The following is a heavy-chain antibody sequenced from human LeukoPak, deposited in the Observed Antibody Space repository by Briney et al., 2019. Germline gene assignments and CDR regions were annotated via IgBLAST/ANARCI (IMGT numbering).Heavy chain of an antibody. V-gene: IGHV4-34*01. Sequence: SETLSLTCAVYGGSFSGYYWSWIRQPPGKGLEWIGEINHSGSTNYNPSLKSRVTISVDTSKNQFSLKLSSVTAADTAVYYCARGMDSGSYEFDYWGQGTLVTVSS. D-gene: IGHD1-26*01. CDR1: GGSFSGYY. CDR2: INHSGST. J-gene: IGHJ4*02. CDR3: ARGMDSGSYEFDY.